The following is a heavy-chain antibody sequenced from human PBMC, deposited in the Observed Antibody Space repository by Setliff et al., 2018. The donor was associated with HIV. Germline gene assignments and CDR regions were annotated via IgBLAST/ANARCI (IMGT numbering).Heavy chain of an antibody. CDR3: ARAEMATIVAFDI. J-gene: IGHJ3*02. V-gene: IGHV4-59*01. CDR2: IYYSGST. Sequence: SETLSLTCTVSDGSFSSDYWTWIRQTPGKGLEWIGYIYYSGSTKYNPSLTSRVTISVDTSKNHFSLKLTSVTAADTAVYYCARAEMATIVAFDIWVQGTRVTVSS. CDR1: DGSFSSDY. D-gene: IGHD5-12*01.